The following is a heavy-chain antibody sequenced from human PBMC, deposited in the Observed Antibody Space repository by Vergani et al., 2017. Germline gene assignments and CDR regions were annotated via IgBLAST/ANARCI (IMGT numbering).Heavy chain of an antibody. Sequence: QVQLVQSGAEVKKPGASVKVSCKASGYTFTGYYMHWVRQAPGKGLEWMGGFDTEDGETIYAQKFQGRVTMTEDTSTDTAYMELSSLRSEDTAVYYGATGYYYYDSSGYDRTRAFDIWGQGTMVTVSS. D-gene: IGHD3-22*01. V-gene: IGHV1-24*01. CDR2: FDTEDGET. CDR3: ATGYYYYDSSGYDRTRAFDI. CDR1: GYTFTGYY. J-gene: IGHJ3*02.